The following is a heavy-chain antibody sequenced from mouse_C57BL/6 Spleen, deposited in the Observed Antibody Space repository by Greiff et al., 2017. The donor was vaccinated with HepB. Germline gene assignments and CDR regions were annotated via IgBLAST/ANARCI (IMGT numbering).Heavy chain of an antibody. Sequence: QVQLKESGAELVRPGASVKLSCKASGYTFTDYEMHCVKQTPVHGLEWIGAIFPETCGTAYNQKFKGKATLTADKSSSTAYMDLRSLTSADSAVYYCTSGGGLLRSLYFDSWVHGTTLTVSS. CDR2: IFPETCGT. CDR3: TSGGGLLRSLYFDS. J-gene: IGHJ2*01. V-gene: IGHV1-23*01. D-gene: IGHD1-1*01. CDR1: GYTFTDYE.